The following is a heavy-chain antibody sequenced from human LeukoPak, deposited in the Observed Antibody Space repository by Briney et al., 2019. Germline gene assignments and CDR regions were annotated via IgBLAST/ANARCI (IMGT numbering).Heavy chain of an antibody. CDR2: INHSGST. V-gene: IGHV4-34*01. CDR3: ARAGRMAEPGTFDI. D-gene: IGHD6-19*01. J-gene: IGHJ3*02. Sequence: PSETLSLTCAVYGGSFSGYYWSWIRQPPGKGLEWIGEINHSGSTNYNPSLKSRVTMSIDTSKNQFSLKLSSVTSADTAVYYCARAGRMAEPGTFDIWGQGTMVTVSS. CDR1: GGSFSGYY.